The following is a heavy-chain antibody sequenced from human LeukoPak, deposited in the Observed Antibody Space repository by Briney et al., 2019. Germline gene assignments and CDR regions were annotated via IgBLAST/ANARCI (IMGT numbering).Heavy chain of an antibody. D-gene: IGHD3-9*01. J-gene: IGHJ6*02. CDR2: INPNSGGT. V-gene: IGHV1-2*02. CDR3: ARDDILTGYYSYYYGMDV. Sequence: GAPVKVSCKASGYTFTGYYMHWVRQAPGQGLEWMGWINPNSGGTNYAQKFQGRVTMTRDTSISTAYMELSRLRSDDTAVYYCARDDILTGYYSYYYGMDVWGQGTTVTVSS. CDR1: GYTFTGYY.